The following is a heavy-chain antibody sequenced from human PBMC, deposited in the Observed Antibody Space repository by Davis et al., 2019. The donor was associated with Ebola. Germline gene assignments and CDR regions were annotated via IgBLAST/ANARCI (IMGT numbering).Heavy chain of an antibody. J-gene: IGHJ3*01. CDR3: AKDNRNIWSEV. CDR2: HETSADT. Sequence: GESLKISCAASGFVFTNYVMSWVRQAPGKGLEWVSTHETSADTYYADSVKGRFTISRDNSKNTLYLQMNGLRVEETAVYYCAKDNRNIWSEVWGQGTMVTGSS. V-gene: IGHV3-23*01. D-gene: IGHD2/OR15-2a*01. CDR1: GFVFTNYV.